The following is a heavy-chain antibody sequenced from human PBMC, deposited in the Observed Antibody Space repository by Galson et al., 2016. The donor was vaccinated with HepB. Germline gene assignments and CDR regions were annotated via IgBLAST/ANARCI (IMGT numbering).Heavy chain of an antibody. Sequence: QSGAEVKKPGESLKLSCKGSGYTFSNYWIAWVRQMPGKGLEWMGIINAFDSDIRYSPSSRGQVTISADKSISTAYLQWSSLKASDTAMYYCARGFYNWNHPMPFDIWGQGTMVTVSS. CDR3: ARGFYNWNHPMPFDI. D-gene: IGHD1-20*01. J-gene: IGHJ3*02. V-gene: IGHV5-51*01. CDR1: GYTFSNYW. CDR2: INAFDSDI.